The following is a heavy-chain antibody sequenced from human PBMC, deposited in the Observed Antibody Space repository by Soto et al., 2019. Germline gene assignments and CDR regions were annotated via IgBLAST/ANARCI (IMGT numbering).Heavy chain of an antibody. Sequence: GGSLRLSCAASGFTFSSYAMSWVRQAPGKGLEWVAVIWYDGSNKYYADSVKGRFTISRDNSKNTLYLQMNSLRAEDTAVYYCARPTTPYYYYYMDVWGIGTTVTVSS. J-gene: IGHJ6*03. CDR2: IWYDGSNK. V-gene: IGHV3-33*08. CDR3: ARPTTPYYYYYMDV. D-gene: IGHD4-4*01. CDR1: GFTFSSYA.